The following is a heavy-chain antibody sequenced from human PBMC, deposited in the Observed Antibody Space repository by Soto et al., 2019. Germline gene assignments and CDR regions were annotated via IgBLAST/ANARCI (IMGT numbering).Heavy chain of an antibody. J-gene: IGHJ6*02. CDR3: ARGILLWFGESYYYYYGMDV. Sequence: PSETLSLTCAVYGGSFSGYYWSWIRQPPGKGLEWIGDINHSGSTNYNPSLKSRVTISVDTSKNQFSLKLSSVTAADTAVYYCARGILLWFGESYYYYYGMDVWGQGTTVTVSS. CDR2: INHSGST. V-gene: IGHV4-34*01. D-gene: IGHD3-10*01. CDR1: GGSFSGYY.